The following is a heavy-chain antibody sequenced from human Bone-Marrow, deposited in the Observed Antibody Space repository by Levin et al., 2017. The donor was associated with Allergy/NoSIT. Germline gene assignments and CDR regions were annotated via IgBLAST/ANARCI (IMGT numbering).Heavy chain of an antibody. J-gene: IGHJ4*02. V-gene: IGHV4-59*01. D-gene: IGHD6-13*01. CDR1: SGSFSSYF. CDR3: ARGPDSKKLGY. Sequence: PSETLSLTCTVSSGSFSSYFWSWIRQSPGKGLEWIGYMYSSGSTSYNPSLKSRVTISVDTSKNQCSLKLSSVTAADTAVYYCARGPDSKKLGYWGQGTLVTVSS. CDR2: MYSSGST.